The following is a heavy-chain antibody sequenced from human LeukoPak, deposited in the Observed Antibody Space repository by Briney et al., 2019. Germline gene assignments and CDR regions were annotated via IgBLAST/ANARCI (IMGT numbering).Heavy chain of an antibody. J-gene: IGHJ4*02. CDR3: AREGSMTARPFVSIDY. D-gene: IGHD6-6*01. V-gene: IGHV4-59*12. Sequence: SETLSLTCTVSGGSISSYYWSWIRQPPGKGLEWIGYIYYSGSTNYNPSLKSRVTMSVDTSKKQFSLRLSSVTAADTAMYYCAREGSMTARPFVSIDYWGQGTLVTVSS. CDR1: GGSISSYY. CDR2: IYYSGST.